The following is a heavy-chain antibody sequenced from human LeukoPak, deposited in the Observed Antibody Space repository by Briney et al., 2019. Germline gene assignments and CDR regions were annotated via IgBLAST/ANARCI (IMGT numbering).Heavy chain of an antibody. CDR3: ARTDYYDSSGSLDY. CDR2: INHSGST. J-gene: IGHJ4*02. V-gene: IGHV4-34*01. D-gene: IGHD3-22*01. CDR1: GESFSGYY. Sequence: PSETLSLTCVVHGESFSGYYWSWIRQPPGKGLEWIGEINHSGSTNYNPSLKSRVTISVDTSKNQFSLKLSSVTAADTAVYYCARTDYYDSSGSLDYWGQGTLVTVSS.